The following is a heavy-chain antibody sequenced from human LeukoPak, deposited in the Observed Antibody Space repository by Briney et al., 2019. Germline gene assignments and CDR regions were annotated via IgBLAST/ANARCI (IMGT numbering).Heavy chain of an antibody. V-gene: IGHV1-18*01. CDR2: ISAYNGNT. D-gene: IGHD3-10*01. J-gene: IGHJ4*02. Sequence: GASVKVSCKASGYTFTSYGISWVRQAPGQGLEWMGWISAYNGNTNYAQKLQGRVTMTTDTSTSTAYMELRSLRSDDTAVYYCARDPGDVLLWFGELSSLDYWGQGTLVTVSS. CDR1: GYTFTSYG. CDR3: ARDPGDVLLWFGELSSLDY.